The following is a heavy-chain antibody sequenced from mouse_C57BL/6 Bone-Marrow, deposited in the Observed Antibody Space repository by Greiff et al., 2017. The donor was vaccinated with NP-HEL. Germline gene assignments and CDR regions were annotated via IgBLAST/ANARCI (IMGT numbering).Heavy chain of an antibody. CDR3: ARGAY. J-gene: IGHJ3*01. CDR1: GYEFSNYW. Sequence: VQVVESGAELVKPGASVKISCKASGYEFSNYWMNWVKQRPGKGLEWIGQIYPGGGDTNYNGKFKDKATLTADKSSSTAYMQLSRLTAEDSAVYFCARGAYWGQGTLVTGSA. V-gene: IGHV1-80*01. CDR2: IYPGGGDT.